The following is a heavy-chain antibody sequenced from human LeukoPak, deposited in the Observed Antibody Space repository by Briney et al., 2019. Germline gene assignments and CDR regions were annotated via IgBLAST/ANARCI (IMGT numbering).Heavy chain of an antibody. CDR2: ISYDGSNE. D-gene: IGHD3-3*01. J-gene: IGHJ4*02. CDR1: GFTFSSYV. Sequence: GGSLRLSCAASGFTFSSYVMHWVRQAPGKGLEWVAIISYDGSNEYYADSVKGRFTTSRDNSKNTLYLQMNSLRAADTAVYYCARDRLPSHQDDFDYWGQGTLVTVSS. CDR3: ARDRLPSHQDDFDY. V-gene: IGHV3-30*04.